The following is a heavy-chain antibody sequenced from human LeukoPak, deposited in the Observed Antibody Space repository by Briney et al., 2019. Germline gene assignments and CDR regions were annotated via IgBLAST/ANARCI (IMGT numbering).Heavy chain of an antibody. D-gene: IGHD3-10*01. CDR3: ARGDCYGSCSAYNHFDY. V-gene: IGHV3-48*02. CDR1: GFTFSSYS. Sequence: PGGSLRLSCAASGFTFSSYSMNWVRQAPGKGLEWVSYISSSSSTIYYADSVKGRFTISRDNAKNSLYLQMNSLRDEDTAVYYCARGDCYGSCSAYNHFDYWGRGTLVTVSS. J-gene: IGHJ4*02. CDR2: ISSSSSTI.